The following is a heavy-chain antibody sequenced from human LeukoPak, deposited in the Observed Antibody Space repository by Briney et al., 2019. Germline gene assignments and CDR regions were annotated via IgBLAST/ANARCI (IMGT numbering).Heavy chain of an antibody. CDR3: ARRSIAVAGPFDY. J-gene: IGHJ4*02. CDR2: ISSSSSYI. D-gene: IGHD6-19*01. CDR1: GFTFSSYS. Sequence: GGSLRLSCAASGFTFSSYSINWVRQAPGKGVEWVSSISSSSSYIYYADSVKGRFTISRDNANNSLYLQMNSLRAEDTAVYYCARRSIAVAGPFDYWGQGTLVTVSS. V-gene: IGHV3-21*06.